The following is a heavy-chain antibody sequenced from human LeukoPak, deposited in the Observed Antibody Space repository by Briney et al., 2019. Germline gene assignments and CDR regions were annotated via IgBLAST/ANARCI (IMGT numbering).Heavy chain of an antibody. CDR2: IYYSGST. V-gene: IGHV4-39*01. D-gene: IGHD3/OR15-3a*01. CDR1: GGSISSSSYY. Sequence: SETLSLTCTVSGGSISSSSYYWVWIRQPPGKGLEGIGSIYYSGSTYYNPSLKSRVTISVDTSKNQFSLRLTSVTAADTAVYYCARQTGSGLFILPGGQGTLVTVSS. J-gene: IGHJ4*02. CDR3: ARQTGSGLFILP.